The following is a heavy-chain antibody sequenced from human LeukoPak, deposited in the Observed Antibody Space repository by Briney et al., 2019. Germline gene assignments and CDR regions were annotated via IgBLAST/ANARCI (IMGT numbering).Heavy chain of an antibody. CDR3: ARDSGSGSNDY. CDR2: IVVGSGNT. J-gene: IGHJ4*02. CDR1: GFTFTSSA. D-gene: IGHD1-26*01. Sequence: SVKVSCKASGFTFTSSAVQWVRQARGQRLEWIGWIVVGSGNTNYAQKFQERVTITRDMSTSTAFMELSSLRSEDAAVYYCARDSGSGSNDYWGQGTLVTVSS. V-gene: IGHV1-58*01.